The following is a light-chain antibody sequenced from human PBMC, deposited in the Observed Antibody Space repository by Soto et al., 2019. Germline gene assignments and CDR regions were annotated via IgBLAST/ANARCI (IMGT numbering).Light chain of an antibody. CDR3: SSYTSSNTEV. J-gene: IGLJ2*01. V-gene: IGLV2-14*01. Sequence: QSVLTQPASVSGSPGQSITISCTGTSSDVGGYDYVSWYQQHPGKVPKLMIYDVNNRPSGVSNRFSGSKSGNTASLTISGLLAEDEADYYCSSYTSSNTEVFGTGTQLTVL. CDR2: DVN. CDR1: SSDVGGYDY.